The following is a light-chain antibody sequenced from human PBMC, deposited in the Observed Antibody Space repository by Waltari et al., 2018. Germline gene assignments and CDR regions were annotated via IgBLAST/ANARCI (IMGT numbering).Light chain of an antibody. CDR2: ANN. Sequence: QSVLTQPPSVSGTPGQRVTISCSGSSSNIGSNNVIWYQQLPGTAPKLLIYANNRRPSWVPDRVSVSKSGTSASLAISGLQPEDEADYSCAAWDDSLEGLVFGGGTKLTVL. CDR3: AAWDDSLEGLV. V-gene: IGLV1-44*01. CDR1: SSNIGSNN. J-gene: IGLJ3*02.